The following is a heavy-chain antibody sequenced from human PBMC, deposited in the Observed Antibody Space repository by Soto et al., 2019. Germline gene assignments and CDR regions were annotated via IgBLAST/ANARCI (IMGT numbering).Heavy chain of an antibody. CDR1: GFTFSSYA. D-gene: IGHD5-12*01. V-gene: IGHV3-23*01. CDR2: ISGSGGST. J-gene: IGHJ5*02. Sequence: LRLSCAASGFTFSSYAMSWVRQAPGKGLEWVSAISGSGGSTYYADSVKGRFTISRDNSKNTLYLQMNSLRAEDTAVYYCAKEGPFYSGYWNCFDPWGQGTLVTVAS. CDR3: AKEGPFYSGYWNCFDP.